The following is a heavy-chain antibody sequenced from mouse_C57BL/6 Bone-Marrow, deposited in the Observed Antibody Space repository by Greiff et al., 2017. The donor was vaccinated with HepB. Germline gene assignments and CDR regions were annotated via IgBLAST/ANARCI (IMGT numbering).Heavy chain of an antibody. D-gene: IGHD3-2*02. Sequence: VQLQQSGAELARPGASVKLSCKASGYTFTSYGISWVKQRTGQGLEWIGEIYPRSGNTYYNEKFKGKATLTADKSSSTAYMELRSLTSEDSAVYFCARSGDSSGYWGQGTSVTVSS. J-gene: IGHJ4*01. V-gene: IGHV1-81*01. CDR3: ARSGDSSGY. CDR2: IYPRSGNT. CDR1: GYTFTSYG.